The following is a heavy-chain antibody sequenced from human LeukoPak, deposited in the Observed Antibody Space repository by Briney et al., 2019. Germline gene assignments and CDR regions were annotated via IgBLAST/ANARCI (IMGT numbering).Heavy chain of an antibody. CDR1: GYSINSGYY. V-gene: IGHV4-38-2*02. Sequence: ETLSLTCKVSGYSINSGYYWGWVRQPPGKGLEWIGSIYHSGKTYYNPSLKSRVTILVDTSKNQFSLKLNSVTAADTAVYYCARDRGDSSGYYSSYWGQGTLVTVSS. J-gene: IGHJ4*02. D-gene: IGHD3-22*01. CDR3: ARDRGDSSGYYSSY. CDR2: IYHSGKT.